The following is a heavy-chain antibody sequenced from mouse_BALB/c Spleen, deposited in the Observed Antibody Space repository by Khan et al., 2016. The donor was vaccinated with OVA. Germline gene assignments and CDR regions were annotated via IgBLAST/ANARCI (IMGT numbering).Heavy chain of an antibody. J-gene: IGHJ1*01. V-gene: IGHV11-2*02. CDR1: GFTFSGFW. CDR2: INSDGSAI. D-gene: IGHD2-3*01. CDR3: MRYDGYYWYFDV. Sequence: EVELVESGGGLVQPGGSRGLSCEGSGFTFSGFWMSWVRRTPGKTLEWIGDINSDGSAINYAPSLKDRFTIFRDNDKSTLYLQMSNVRSEDTATYFCMRYDGYYWYFDVWGAGTTVTVSS.